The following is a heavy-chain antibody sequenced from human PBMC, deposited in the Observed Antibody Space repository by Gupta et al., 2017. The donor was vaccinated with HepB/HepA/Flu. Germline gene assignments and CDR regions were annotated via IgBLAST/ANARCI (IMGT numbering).Heavy chain of an antibody. Sequence: QVQLQESGPGMVKPSQTLSLTCTVSGGPVNSGGYHWSWIRQSPSMGLEWIGSPHDPWRIYYNPSLGSRATMSVDTSKNQFSLELTSVTASDTAIYYCATYYAGGGGRGYWGQGTLVTVSS. CDR1: GGPVNSGGYH. J-gene: IGHJ4*02. CDR3: ATYYAGGGGRGY. D-gene: IGHD3-16*01. CDR2: PHDPWRI. V-gene: IGHV4-31*03.